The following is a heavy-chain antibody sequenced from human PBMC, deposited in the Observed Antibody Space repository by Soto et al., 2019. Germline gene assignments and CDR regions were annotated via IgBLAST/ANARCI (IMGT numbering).Heavy chain of an antibody. Sequence: ASVKVSCKVSGYTLTELSMHWVRQAPGKGLEWMGGFDPEDGETIYAQKFQGRVTMTEDTSTDTAYMELSSLRSEDTAVYYCATGPGGAGTTGTHYYYYYMDVWGKGTTVTVSS. V-gene: IGHV1-24*01. CDR3: ATGPGGAGTTGTHYYYYYMDV. CDR2: FDPEDGET. CDR1: GYTLTELS. J-gene: IGHJ6*03. D-gene: IGHD1-1*01.